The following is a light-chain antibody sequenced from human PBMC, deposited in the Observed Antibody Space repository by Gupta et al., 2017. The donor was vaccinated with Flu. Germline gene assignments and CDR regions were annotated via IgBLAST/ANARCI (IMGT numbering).Light chain of an antibody. J-gene: IGLJ7*01. CDR3: TSSDNSLSAFV. CDR1: SYNIVAGYD. V-gene: IGLV1-40*01. CDR2: DTS. Sequence: VTITCTGGSYNIVAGYDVHWYQQFPGTAPKVVICDTSHWPSGVPGRFSDSKSGTSASLAINGLQAEDEADYYCTSSDNSLSAFVFGGGTRLTVL.